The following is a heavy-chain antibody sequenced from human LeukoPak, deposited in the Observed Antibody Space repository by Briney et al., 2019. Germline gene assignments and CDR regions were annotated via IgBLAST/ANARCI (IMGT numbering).Heavy chain of an antibody. Sequence: PGGSLRLSCAASGFTFRKYAMSWVRQAPGKGLEWVSAISGNGGSTYYADSVKGRFTISRDNSKNTLYLQVSSLRAGDTAVYYCASRPDCSSSTCLYYFDYWGQGTLATVSS. D-gene: IGHD2-2*01. CDR2: ISGNGGST. J-gene: IGHJ4*02. V-gene: IGHV3-23*01. CDR1: GFTFRKYA. CDR3: ASRPDCSSSTCLYYFDY.